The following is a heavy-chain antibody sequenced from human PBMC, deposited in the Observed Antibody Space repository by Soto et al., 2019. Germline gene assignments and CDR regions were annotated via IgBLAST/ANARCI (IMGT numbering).Heavy chain of an antibody. D-gene: IGHD6-19*01. J-gene: IGHJ6*02. Sequence: ASVKVSCKASGYTFTSYGISWVRQAPGQGLEWMGWISAHNGNTNYVQKFQGRVTMTTDTPTSTAYMELRSLRSDDTAVYYCARDWAQQWLARDHSYGMDVWGQGTTVTVSS. CDR2: ISAHNGNT. CDR3: ARDWAQQWLARDHSYGMDV. V-gene: IGHV1-18*01. CDR1: GYTFTSYG.